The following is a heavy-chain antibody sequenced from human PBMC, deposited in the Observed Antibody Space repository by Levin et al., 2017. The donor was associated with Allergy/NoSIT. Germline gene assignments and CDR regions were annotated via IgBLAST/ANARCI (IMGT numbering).Heavy chain of an antibody. D-gene: IGHD6-13*01. Sequence: LSLTCAASGFTFSSYAMHWVRQAPGKGLEWVAVISYDGSNKYYADSVKGRFTISRDISKNTLYLQMNSLRAEDTAVYYCARKGGAAAGSRYYYYGMDVWGQGTTVTVSS. CDR2: ISYDGSNK. V-gene: IGHV3-30-3*01. CDR3: ARKGGAAAGSRYYYYGMDV. J-gene: IGHJ6*02. CDR1: GFTFSSYA.